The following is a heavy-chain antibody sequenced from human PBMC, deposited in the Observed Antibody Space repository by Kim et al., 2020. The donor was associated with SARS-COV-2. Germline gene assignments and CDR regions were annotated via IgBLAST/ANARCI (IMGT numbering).Heavy chain of an antibody. Sequence: LSLTCAASGFTFSSYGMHWVRQAPGKGLEWVAVISYDGSNKYYADSVKGRFTISRDNSKNTLYLQMNSLRAEDTAVYYCARDRLMVRGVIGYWGQGTLVTVSS. CDR3: ARDRLMVRGVIGY. J-gene: IGHJ4*02. CDR1: GFTFSSYG. CDR2: ISYDGSNK. V-gene: IGHV3-33*05. D-gene: IGHD3-10*01.